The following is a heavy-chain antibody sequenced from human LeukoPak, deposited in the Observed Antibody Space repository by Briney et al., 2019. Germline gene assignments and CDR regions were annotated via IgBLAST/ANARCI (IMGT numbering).Heavy chain of an antibody. Sequence: GGSLRLSCATSGFTFSSYAMSWVRQAPGKGLEWVSAITGSGGNTYYADSVKGRFTISRDNSKNTLYLQMSSLRVEDTPLYYCAKSVLGRVVVDFDYWGQGNLVTVSS. CDR1: GFTFSSYA. CDR3: AKSVLGRVVVDFDY. V-gene: IGHV3-23*01. J-gene: IGHJ4*02. CDR2: ITGSGGNT. D-gene: IGHD3-3*01.